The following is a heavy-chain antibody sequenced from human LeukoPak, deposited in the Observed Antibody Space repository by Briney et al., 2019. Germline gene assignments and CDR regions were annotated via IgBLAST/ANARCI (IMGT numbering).Heavy chain of an antibody. V-gene: IGHV3-9*01. Sequence: GRSLRLSCAASGSTFDNYAMHWVRQAPGKGLEWLSIISWNSGYIGYADSVKGRFTISRDNAKKSLDLQMNSLRAEDTAFYYCAKVRGTYSSGYFFDYWGQGTLVTVSS. D-gene: IGHD6-19*01. J-gene: IGHJ4*02. CDR2: ISWNSGYI. CDR1: GSTFDNYA. CDR3: AKVRGTYSSGYFFDY.